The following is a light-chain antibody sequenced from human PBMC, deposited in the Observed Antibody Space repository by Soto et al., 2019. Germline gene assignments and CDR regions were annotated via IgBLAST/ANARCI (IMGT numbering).Light chain of an antibody. CDR2: STD. V-gene: IGLV1-47*02. CDR3: ATWDDSLRVL. J-gene: IGLJ2*01. CDR1: SSNIGSNY. Sequence: QTVVTQPPSASGTPGQGVTISCSGSSSNIGSNYVFWYQQLPGTAPKLLIYSTDHRPSGVPDRFSGSKSGTSASLAISGLRSEDEADYYCATWDDSLRVLFGGGTKVTVL.